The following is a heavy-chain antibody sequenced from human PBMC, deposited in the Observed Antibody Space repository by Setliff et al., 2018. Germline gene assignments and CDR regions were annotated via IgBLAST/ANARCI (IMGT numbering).Heavy chain of an antibody. CDR2: IFDNGST. CDR3: ASQRLARYFES. J-gene: IGHJ4*02. CDR1: GYSINSPFT. D-gene: IGHD2-21*01. V-gene: IGHV4-38-2*01. Sequence: SETLSLTCAVSGYSINSPFTWGWIRQPPGKGLEWIGTIFDNGSTFYNRSLNSRVTMSIDTSRKEVSLRLSSVTAADTAVYYCASQRLARYFESWGQGILVTVSS.